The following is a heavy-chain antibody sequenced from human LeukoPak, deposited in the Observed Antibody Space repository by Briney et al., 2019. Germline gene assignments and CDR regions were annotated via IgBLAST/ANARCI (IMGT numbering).Heavy chain of an antibody. CDR1: GCSISTSSYC. J-gene: IGHJ4*02. V-gene: IGHV4-39*01. CDR2: IYYSGST. Sequence: SENLSLNCTVSGCSISTSSYCWGWIRQPPGKGLEWIGSIYYSGSTYYKPSLKSRVTISVDTSKSQSSLKWRSVTAADTAVYYCARQRGYSSGSADDWGQGTLVTVSS. CDR3: ARQRGYSSGSADD. D-gene: IGHD5-18*01.